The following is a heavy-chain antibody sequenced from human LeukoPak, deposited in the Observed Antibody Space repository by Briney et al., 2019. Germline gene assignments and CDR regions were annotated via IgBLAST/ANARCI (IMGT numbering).Heavy chain of an antibody. Sequence: GGALRLSCAVSGFSFCSHWMSWGPHDPREGLGRVANIMLDGSAQSYVDSVKGRFPISRDNAKNSRFLQMTTLEAENPRVFYVXXXXXRSSWFSGCGWDYYYKDVWGNGTTVTISS. CDR1: GFSFCSHW. CDR2: IMLDGSAQ. CDR3: XXXXXRSSWFSGCGWDYYYKDV. D-gene: IGHD6-13*01. J-gene: IGHJ6*03. V-gene: IGHV3-7*05.